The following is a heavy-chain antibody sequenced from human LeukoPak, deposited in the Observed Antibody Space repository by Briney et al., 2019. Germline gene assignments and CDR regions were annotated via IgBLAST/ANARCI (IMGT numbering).Heavy chain of an antibody. V-gene: IGHV1-2*02. J-gene: IGHJ5*02. CDR1: GYTFTGYY. Sequence: GASVKVSCKASGYTFTGYYMHWVRQAPGQGLEWMGWINPNSGGTNYAQKFQGRVTMTRDTSISTAYMELSRLRSGDTAVYYCARVIPTMVRGVMPNWFDPWGQGTLVTVSS. D-gene: IGHD3-10*01. CDR2: INPNSGGT. CDR3: ARVIPTMVRGVMPNWFDP.